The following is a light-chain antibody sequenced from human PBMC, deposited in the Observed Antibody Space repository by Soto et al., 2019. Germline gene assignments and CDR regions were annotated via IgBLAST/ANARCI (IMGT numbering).Light chain of an antibody. CDR2: EVS. Sequence: HSALTQPPSAFGSPGQSVTISCTGTSSDVGGYNYVSWHQQHPGKAPKVMIYEVSKRPSGVPDRFSGSKSGNTASLTVSGLQAEDEANYNCSSYAGRNNMGVFGTGTKVTVL. CDR1: SSDVGGYNY. V-gene: IGLV2-8*01. J-gene: IGLJ1*01. CDR3: SSYAGRNNMGV.